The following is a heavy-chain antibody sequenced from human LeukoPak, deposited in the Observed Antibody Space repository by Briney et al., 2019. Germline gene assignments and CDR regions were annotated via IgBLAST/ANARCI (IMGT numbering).Heavy chain of an antibody. V-gene: IGHV4-34*01. CDR1: GGSFSGYY. Sequence: PSETLSLTCAVYGGSFSGYYWSWIRQPPGKGLEWIGEINHSGSTNYNPSLKSRVTISVDTSKNQFSLKLSSVTAADTAVYYCAREPTPEENWEFDPWGQGTLVTVSS. CDR2: INHSGST. J-gene: IGHJ5*02. CDR3: AREPTPEENWEFDP. D-gene: IGHD7-27*01.